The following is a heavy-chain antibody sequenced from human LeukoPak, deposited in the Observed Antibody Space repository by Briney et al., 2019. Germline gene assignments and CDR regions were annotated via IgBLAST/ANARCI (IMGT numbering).Heavy chain of an antibody. CDR2: ISGGGGSR. D-gene: IGHD3-10*01. Sequence: GGSLRLSCAASGITFSSYAMTWVRQAPGKGLEWVSGISGGGGSRHYADSVKGRFTISSDNSKNTLYLQMDSLRAEDTAVYYCAKDRNIYGSGSSDYWGQGTLVIVSS. J-gene: IGHJ4*02. CDR3: AKDRNIYGSGSSDY. CDR1: GITFSSYA. V-gene: IGHV3-23*01.